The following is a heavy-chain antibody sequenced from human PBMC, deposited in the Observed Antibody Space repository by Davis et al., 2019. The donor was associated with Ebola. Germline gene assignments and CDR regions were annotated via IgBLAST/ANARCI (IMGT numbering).Heavy chain of an antibody. J-gene: IGHJ6*02. CDR2: ISGSGGST. D-gene: IGHD4-11*01. CDR1: GFTFSSYE. V-gene: IGHV3-23*01. CDR3: ARDSRYYGMDV. Sequence: GESLKISCAASGFTFSSYEMNWVRQAPGKGLEWVSAISGSGGSTYYADSVKGRFTISRDNSKNTLYLQMNSLRAEDTAVYYCARDSRYYGMDVWGQGTTVTVSS.